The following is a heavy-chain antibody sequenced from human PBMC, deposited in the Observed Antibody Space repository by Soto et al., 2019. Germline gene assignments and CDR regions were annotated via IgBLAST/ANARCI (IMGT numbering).Heavy chain of an antibody. V-gene: IGHV4-34*01. Sequence: SETLSLTCAVYGGSFSGYYWSWIRQPPGKGLEWIGEINHSGSTNYNPSLKSRVTISVDTSKNQFSLKLSSVTAADTAVYYCARVRRLQHVYYYGMDVWGQGTTVTVSS. D-gene: IGHD4-4*01. CDR1: GGSFSGYY. J-gene: IGHJ6*02. CDR3: ARVRRLQHVYYYGMDV. CDR2: INHSGST.